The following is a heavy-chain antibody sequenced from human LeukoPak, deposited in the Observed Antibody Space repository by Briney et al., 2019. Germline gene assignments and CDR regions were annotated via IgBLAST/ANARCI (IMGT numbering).Heavy chain of an antibody. CDR2: ISYDGSNK. Sequence: GGSLRLSCAASGFTFSSYAMHWVRQAPGKGLEWVAVISYDGSNKYYADSVKGRFTISRDNSKNTLYLQMNSLRAEDTAVYYCARDSMTTVTIDYWGQGTLVTVSS. CDR3: ARDSMTTVTIDY. J-gene: IGHJ4*02. V-gene: IGHV3-30-3*01. D-gene: IGHD4-17*01. CDR1: GFTFSSYA.